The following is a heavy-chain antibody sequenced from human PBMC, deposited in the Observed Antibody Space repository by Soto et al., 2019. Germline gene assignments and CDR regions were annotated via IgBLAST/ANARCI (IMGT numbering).Heavy chain of an antibody. CDR1: GGSISSSNW. CDR3: ARGGKFLEWSIKRDYYYGMDV. J-gene: IGHJ6*02. V-gene: IGHV4-4*02. CDR2: IYHSGST. D-gene: IGHD3-3*01. Sequence: KASETLSLTCAVSGGSISSSNWWSWVRQPPGKGLEWIGEIYHSGSTNYNPSLKSRVTISVDKSKNQFSLKLSSVTAADTAVYYCARGGKFLEWSIKRDYYYGMDVWGQGTTVTVSS.